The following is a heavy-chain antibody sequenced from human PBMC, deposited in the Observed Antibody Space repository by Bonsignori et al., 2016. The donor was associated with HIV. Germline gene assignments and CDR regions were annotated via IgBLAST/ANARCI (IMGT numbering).Heavy chain of an antibody. CDR1: GFDLTSHG. V-gene: IGHV3-48*03. J-gene: IGHJ6*02. D-gene: IGHD3/OR15-3a*01. CDR3: ARWNNDFWGPHPYYGLDV. Sequence: EVQLVESGGGLVQPGGSLRLSCGASGFDLTSHGMTWVRHVPGKGLQWIAYFSLSGRVIHYADSVKGRFTISRDNAKRSLFLQMNSLRVEDTAVYYCARWNNDFWGPHPYYGLDVWGQGTTVVVSS. CDR2: FSLSGRVI.